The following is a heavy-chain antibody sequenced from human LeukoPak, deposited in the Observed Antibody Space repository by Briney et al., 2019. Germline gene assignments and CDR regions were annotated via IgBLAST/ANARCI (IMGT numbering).Heavy chain of an antibody. D-gene: IGHD1-1*01. CDR2: IKEDESEK. CDR3: ARAHTSAWNVFPDY. V-gene: IGHV3-7*01. CDR1: GFPFNNYW. J-gene: IGHJ4*02. Sequence: GSLILSCAASGFPFNNYWMSWLRQAPGKGPEWVANIKEDESEKYYVDSVKGRFTISRDNAKNALYLQMNSLRVEDTAIFYCARAHTSAWNVFPDYWGQGTLVTVSP.